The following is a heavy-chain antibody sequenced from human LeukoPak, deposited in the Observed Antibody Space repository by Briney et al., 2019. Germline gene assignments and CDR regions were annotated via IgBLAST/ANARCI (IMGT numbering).Heavy chain of an antibody. D-gene: IGHD5-18*01. CDR1: GFTFSSYG. V-gene: IGHV3-30*18. Sequence: GGSLRLSCAASGFTFSSYGMHWVRQAPGKGLEWVAVISYDGSNKYYADSVKGRFTISRDNSKNTLYLQMNSLRAEDTAVYYCAKDRGYSYGNYYGMDVWGQGTTVIVSS. CDR3: AKDRGYSYGNYYGMDV. J-gene: IGHJ6*02. CDR2: ISYDGSNK.